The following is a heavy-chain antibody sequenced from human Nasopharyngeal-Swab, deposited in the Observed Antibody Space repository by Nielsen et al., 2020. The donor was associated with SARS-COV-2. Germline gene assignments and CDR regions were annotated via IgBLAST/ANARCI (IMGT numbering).Heavy chain of an antibody. CDR2: ISFSSSYI. D-gene: IGHD3-22*01. J-gene: IGHJ6*02. Sequence: GGSLRPSCAASGFIFTSYNINWVRHAPAKGLEWVSSISFSSSYIYYANSVKGRFTLSRDNAKKSLYLQMNSLRAEDSAVYYCARSKISPSSYYESSGYYGSYGMDVWGQGTTVTVSS. CDR1: GFIFTSYN. V-gene: IGHV3-21*01. CDR3: ARSKISPSSYYESSGYYGSYGMDV.